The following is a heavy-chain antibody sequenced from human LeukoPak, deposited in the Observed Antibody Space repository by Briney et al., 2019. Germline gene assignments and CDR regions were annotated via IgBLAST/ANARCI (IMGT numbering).Heavy chain of an antibody. D-gene: IGHD6-13*01. Sequence: SETLSLTCTVANAFIAIGSYCWTWIRESGWKGLEWIGHIYTNGSTTYNPSLKSRVTVSVATSKNQFSMKLTSVTAADTAVYYCANFLAASGSYYYYYMDVWGKGTTVTVSS. CDR1: NAFIAIGSYC. CDR3: ANFLAASGSYYYYYMDV. CDR2: IYTNGST. J-gene: IGHJ6*03. V-gene: IGHV4-61*09.